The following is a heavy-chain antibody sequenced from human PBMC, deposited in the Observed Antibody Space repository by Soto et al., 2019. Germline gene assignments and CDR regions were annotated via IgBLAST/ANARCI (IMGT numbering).Heavy chain of an antibody. D-gene: IGHD3-22*01. CDR2: IYYSGST. Sequence: SETLSVTCPVSGGSISSSGYYWGWIRQPPGKGLEWIGSIYYSGSTYYNPSLKSRVTISVDTSKNQFSLKLSSVTAADTAVYYCARRLYYDSSGFEGGGMDVLGQGTTVTVSS. CDR3: ARRLYYDSSGFEGGGMDV. J-gene: IGHJ6*02. V-gene: IGHV4-39*01. CDR1: GGSISSSGYY.